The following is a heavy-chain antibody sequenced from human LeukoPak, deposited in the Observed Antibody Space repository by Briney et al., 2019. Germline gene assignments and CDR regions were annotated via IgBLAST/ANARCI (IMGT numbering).Heavy chain of an antibody. Sequence: ASVKVSCKASGYTFTNYHIAWVRQAPGQGLEWMGWVSTNVGNTVYAQRLQGRVTMTTDTSTSVAYMELRSLTSDDTAVYYCTRAPPGMTMMTDYWGQGTLVTVSS. CDR3: TRAPPGMTMMTDY. D-gene: IGHD3-22*01. CDR1: GYTFTNYH. CDR2: VSTNVGNT. J-gene: IGHJ4*02. V-gene: IGHV1-18*01.